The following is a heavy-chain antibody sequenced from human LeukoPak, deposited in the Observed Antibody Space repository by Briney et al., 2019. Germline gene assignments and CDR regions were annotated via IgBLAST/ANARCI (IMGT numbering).Heavy chain of an antibody. CDR2: IYYSGST. CDR1: GGSISSSSYY. CDR3: ARVRYSGSHGGGDYFDY. D-gene: IGHD1-26*01. Sequence: SETLSLTCTVSGGSISSSSYYWGWIRQPPGKGLEWIGSIYYSGSTYYNPSLKSRVTISVDTSKNQFSLKLSSVTAADTAVYYCARVRYSGSHGGGDYFDYWGQGTLVTVSS. V-gene: IGHV4-39*07. J-gene: IGHJ4*02.